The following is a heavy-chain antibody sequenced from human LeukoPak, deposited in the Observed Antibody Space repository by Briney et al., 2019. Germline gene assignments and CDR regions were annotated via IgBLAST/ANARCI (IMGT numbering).Heavy chain of an antibody. Sequence: PSETLSLTCTVSGGSISSSSYYWGWIRQPPGKGLEWIGSIYYSGSTYYNPSLKSRVTISVDTSKNQFSLKLSSVTAADTAVYYCARSDPDVLRYFDSSPSSLYYFDYWGQGTLVTVSS. D-gene: IGHD3-9*01. J-gene: IGHJ4*02. V-gene: IGHV4-39*07. CDR3: ARSDPDVLRYFDSSPSSLYYFDY. CDR1: GGSISSSSYY. CDR2: IYYSGST.